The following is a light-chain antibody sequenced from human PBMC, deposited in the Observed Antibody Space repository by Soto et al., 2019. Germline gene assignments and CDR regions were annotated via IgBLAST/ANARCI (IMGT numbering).Light chain of an antibody. Sequence: DIQMTQSPSSLSASVGDRVTITCRASQSVITYLNWYQKRQGKAPKLLIYAATSLQSGVPPRFSGSGSGTDFNLTISVLQPEDFATYYCQQSHNTPYTFGLGTMLEVK. CDR2: AAT. CDR3: QQSHNTPYT. V-gene: IGKV1-39*01. J-gene: IGKJ2*01. CDR1: QSVITY.